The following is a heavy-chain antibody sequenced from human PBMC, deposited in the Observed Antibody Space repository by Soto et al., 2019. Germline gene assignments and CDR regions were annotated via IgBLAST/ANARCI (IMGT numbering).Heavy chain of an antibody. J-gene: IGHJ5*02. Sequence: PSETLSLTCTVPGASISSGDYCWSWVRQFPDKGLEWIGHIYNGGTTYTNPSLDSRVTISVDTSRTQFSVKVNSVSAADTAVYYCARGLPGDKVDLWGQG. V-gene: IGHV4-30-4*01. CDR3: ARGLPGDKVDL. D-gene: IGHD7-27*01. CDR2: IYNGGTT. CDR1: GASISSGDYC.